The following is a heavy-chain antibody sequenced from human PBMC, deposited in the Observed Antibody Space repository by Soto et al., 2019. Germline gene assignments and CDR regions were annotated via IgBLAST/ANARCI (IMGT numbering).Heavy chain of an antibody. J-gene: IGHJ6*02. CDR1: GGSFSGYY. CDR3: ARSYSSSWRSYYYYYYGMDV. V-gene: IGHV4-34*01. CDR2: INHSGST. Sequence: QVQLQQWGAGLLKPSETLSLTCAVYGGSFSGYYWSWIRQPPGKGLEWIGGINHSGSTNYNPSHKSRVTISVDTSKNQFSLKLSSVTAADTAVYYCARSYSSSWRSYYYYYYGMDVWGQGTTVTVSS. D-gene: IGHD6-13*01.